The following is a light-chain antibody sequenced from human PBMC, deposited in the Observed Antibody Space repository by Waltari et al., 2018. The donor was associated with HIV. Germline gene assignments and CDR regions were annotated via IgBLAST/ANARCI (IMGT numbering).Light chain of an antibody. CDR2: RDA. CDR1: NIGRGN. J-gene: IGLJ2*01. V-gene: IGLV3-9*01. Sequence: SDKMTQPVSVSVALGQTAKITCGGNNIGRGNVHWYQQKPGQAPVLVIYRDANRPSGIPDRFSGSTSWHAATLTISKAQAGDEADYYCQVWASSTDVLFGGGTKLTVL. CDR3: QVWASSTDVL.